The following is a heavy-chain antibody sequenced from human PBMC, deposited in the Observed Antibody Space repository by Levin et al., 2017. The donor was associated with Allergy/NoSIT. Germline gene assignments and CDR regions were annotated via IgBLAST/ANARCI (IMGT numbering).Heavy chain of an antibody. CDR1: GFSVSNTY. V-gene: IGHV3-53*01. CDR3: ARSGWGSSWYVGIDAFDI. Sequence: SGGSLRLSCAASGFSVSNTYMSWVRQAPGKGLEWVSVIYRGGSTKYADSVKGRFTISRDNSKNTVSLQMNSLRVEDTAVYYCARSGWGSSWYVGIDAFDIWGHGTMVTVSS. D-gene: IGHD6-13*01. CDR2: IYRGGST. J-gene: IGHJ3*02.